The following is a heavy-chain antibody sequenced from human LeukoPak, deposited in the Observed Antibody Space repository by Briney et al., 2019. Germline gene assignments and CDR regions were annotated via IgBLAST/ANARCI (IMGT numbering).Heavy chain of an antibody. J-gene: IGHJ4*02. CDR2: INTSGGIT. CDR3: ARAIERGRRFDY. V-gene: IGHV1-46*02. CDR1: GYTFHLYS. Sequence: SETVSYRTSGYTFHLYSTHWPPFPPAHGLEWMGVINTSGGITNYAQKFQGRVAMSSDTSTSKVYMDLSSLISDDTAIYYCARAIERGRRFDYWGQGTLVTVSS. D-gene: IGHD5-24*01.